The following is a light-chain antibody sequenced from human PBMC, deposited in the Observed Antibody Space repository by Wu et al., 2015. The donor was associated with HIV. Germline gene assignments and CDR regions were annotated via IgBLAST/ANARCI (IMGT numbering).Light chain of an antibody. V-gene: IGKV3-15*01. CDR1: QSVSSN. Sequence: EIVMTQSPATLSVSPGERATLSCRASQSVSSNLAWYQQKPGQAPRLLISGASTRASGIPARFSGSGSGTEFTLTISRLEPEDFAVYYCXQYGSSLTWTFGQGTKVEI. CDR2: GAS. J-gene: IGKJ1*01. CDR3: XQYGSSLTWT.